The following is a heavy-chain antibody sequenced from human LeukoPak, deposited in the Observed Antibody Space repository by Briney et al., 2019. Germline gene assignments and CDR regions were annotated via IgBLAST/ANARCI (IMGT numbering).Heavy chain of an antibody. Sequence: PSQTLSLTCTVSSGSISSGNYYWSWIRQPAGKGLQWIGRIYTSGSTNYNPSLKSRVTISVDTSKNQFSLKLSSVTAADTAVYYCARGSIAAAGTEADAFDIWGQGTMVTVSS. J-gene: IGHJ3*02. D-gene: IGHD6-13*01. CDR1: SGSISSGNYY. V-gene: IGHV4-61*02. CDR2: IYTSGST. CDR3: ARGSIAAAGTEADAFDI.